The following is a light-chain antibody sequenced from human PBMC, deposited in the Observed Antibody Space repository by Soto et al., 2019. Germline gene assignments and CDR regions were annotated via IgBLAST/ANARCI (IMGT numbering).Light chain of an antibody. J-gene: IGLJ1*01. CDR2: DVS. CDR1: SSDVAEYKY. V-gene: IGLV2-14*03. CDR3: SAYTTSIALYV. Sequence: QSALTQPASVSGSPGQSITISCTETSSDVAEYKYVSWYQQHPGRAPKLIIYDVSNRHSGVSNRFSGSKSGSTASLTISRLQAEDEADYYCSAYTTSIALYVFGAGTKVTVL.